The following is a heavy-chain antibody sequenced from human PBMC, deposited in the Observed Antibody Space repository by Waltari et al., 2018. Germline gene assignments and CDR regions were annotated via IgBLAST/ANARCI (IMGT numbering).Heavy chain of an antibody. CDR3: ASGQIRVGGEYFDY. Sequence: EVQLVESGGGVLQPGMSLSTPCAAPYFRVSNTVISWVRQAPGKGLEWVSVIYSGDATHYADSVKGRFTISRDTSKNTLYLEMNNLRGEDTAMYYCASGQIRVGGEYFDYWGQGVLVTVSS. CDR1: YFRVSNTV. V-gene: IGHV3-53*01. CDR2: IYSGDAT. D-gene: IGHD2-15*01. J-gene: IGHJ4*02.